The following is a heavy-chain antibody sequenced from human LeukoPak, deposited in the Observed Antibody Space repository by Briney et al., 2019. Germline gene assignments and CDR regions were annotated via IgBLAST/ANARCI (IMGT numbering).Heavy chain of an antibody. CDR1: GYTLTELS. D-gene: IGHD3-22*01. CDR2: FDPEDGET. J-gene: IGHJ4*02. V-gene: IGHV1-24*01. Sequence: GASVKVSCKVSGYTLTELSMHWVRQAPGKGFEWMGGFDPEDGETIYAQKFQGRVTVTEDTSTDTAYMELSSLRSEDTAVYYCATDLVSSYYYDSSGYPFGYWGQGTLVTVS. CDR3: ATDLVSSYYYDSSGYPFGY.